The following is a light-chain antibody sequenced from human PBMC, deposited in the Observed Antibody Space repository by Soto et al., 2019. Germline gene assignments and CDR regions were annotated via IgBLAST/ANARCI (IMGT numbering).Light chain of an antibody. CDR1: QSVSSSY. V-gene: IGKV3-20*01. J-gene: IGKJ1*01. CDR3: QQYGSSSWT. CDR2: GTS. Sequence: EIVLTPSPGTLSLSPGERATLSCRASQSVSSSYLAWYQHKPGRAPRLLIDGTSSRATGIPDRFSGSGSGTDFTLTISRLEPEDFAVYYCQQYGSSSWTFGQGTKVDIK.